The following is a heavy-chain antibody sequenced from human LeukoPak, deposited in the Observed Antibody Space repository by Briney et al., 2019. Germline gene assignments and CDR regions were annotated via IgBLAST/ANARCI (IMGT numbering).Heavy chain of an antibody. Sequence: SETLSLTCAVYGGSFSGYYWSWIRQPPGEGLEWIGEINHSGSTNYNPSLKSRVTISVDTSKNQFSLKLSSVTAADTAVYYCARTWFGKYYFDYWGQGTLVTVSS. V-gene: IGHV4-34*01. CDR3: ARTWFGKYYFDY. CDR1: GGSFSGYY. D-gene: IGHD3-10*01. J-gene: IGHJ4*02. CDR2: INHSGST.